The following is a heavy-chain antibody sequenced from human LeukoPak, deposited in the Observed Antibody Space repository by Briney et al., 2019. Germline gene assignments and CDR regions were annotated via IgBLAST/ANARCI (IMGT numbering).Heavy chain of an antibody. CDR1: GYTFTSYD. V-gene: IGHV1-8*03. CDR2: MNPNSGNT. J-gene: IGHJ6*03. Sequence: ASVTVSFKASGYTFTSYDINWVRQATGQGLEWMGWMNPNSGNTGYAQKFQGRVTITRNTSISTAYMELSSLRSEDTAVYYCARDLPTVTTYGYYMDVWGKGTTVTVPS. D-gene: IGHD4-17*01. CDR3: ARDLPTVTTYGYYMDV.